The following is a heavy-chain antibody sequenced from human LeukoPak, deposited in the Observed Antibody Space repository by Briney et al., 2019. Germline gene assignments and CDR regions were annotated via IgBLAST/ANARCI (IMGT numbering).Heavy chain of an antibody. V-gene: IGHV3-7*05. CDR2: IKQDGGEK. J-gene: IGHJ4*02. CDR3: ARDAGQQPHDY. D-gene: IGHD6-13*01. CDR1: GFTFSSYW. Sequence: GGSLSLSCAASGFTFSSYWMSWVRQAPGKGLEWVANIKQDGGEKYYVDSVKGRFTISRDNAKNSLYLQMSSLRAEDTAVYYCARDAGQQPHDYWGQGTLVTVSS.